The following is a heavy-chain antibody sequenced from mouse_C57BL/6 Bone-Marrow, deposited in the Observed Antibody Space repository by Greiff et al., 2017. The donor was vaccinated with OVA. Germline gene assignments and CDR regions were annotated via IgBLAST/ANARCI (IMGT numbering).Heavy chain of an antibody. CDR1: GFNIKDDY. V-gene: IGHV14-4*01. CDR3: TTWYCNSSWFAY. CDR2: IDPENGDT. D-gene: IGHD2-10*02. Sequence: EVQLQESGAELVRPGASVKLSCTASGFNIKDDYMHWVKQRPEQGLEWIGWIDPENGDTEYASKFQGKATITADHSSNTAYLQLSSLTSEDTAVYYGTTWYCNSSWFAYWGQGTLVTVSA. J-gene: IGHJ3*01.